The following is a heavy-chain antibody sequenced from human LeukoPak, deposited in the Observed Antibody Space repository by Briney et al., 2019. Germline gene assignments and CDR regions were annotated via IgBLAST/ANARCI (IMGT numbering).Heavy chain of an antibody. V-gene: IGHV4-61*08. CDR3: ARRDSSSGIDY. CDR1: GGSISSGDYY. D-gene: IGHD6-6*01. CDR2: IYYSGST. Sequence: SETLSLTCTVSGGSISSGDYYWSWIRQPPGKGLEWIGYIYYSGSTNYNPSLKSRVTISVDTSKNQFSLKLSSVTAADTAVYYCARRDSSSGIDYWGQGTLVTVSS. J-gene: IGHJ4*02.